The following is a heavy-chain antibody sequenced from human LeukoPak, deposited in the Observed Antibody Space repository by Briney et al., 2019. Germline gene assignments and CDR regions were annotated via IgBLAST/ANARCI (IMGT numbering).Heavy chain of an antibody. D-gene: IGHD5-24*01. CDR1: GFTVSSTA. J-gene: IGHJ4*02. CDR2: IYSDGST. CDR3: ARRRRDGYNGPIDY. Sequence: PGGSLRLSCAASGFTVSSTAVSWVRQAPGKGLEWVSFIYSDGSTFYADSVKGRFTISRDTSKNTLDLQMNSLRAEDTAVYYCARRRRDGYNGPIDYWGQGTLVTVSS. V-gene: IGHV3-53*01.